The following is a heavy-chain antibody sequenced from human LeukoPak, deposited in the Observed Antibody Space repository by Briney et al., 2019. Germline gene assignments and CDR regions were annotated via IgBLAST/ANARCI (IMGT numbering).Heavy chain of an antibody. D-gene: IGHD6-13*01. CDR3: ASSIAAAGDY. V-gene: IGHV3-74*01. J-gene: IGHJ4*02. Sequence: GGSLSLSCAASGFTFSSYWMHWVRQAPGKGLVWVSRIKSDGRSTSYADSVKGRFTISRDNAKNTLYLQMNSLRAEDTAMYYCASSIAAAGDYWGQGTLVTVSS. CDR1: GFTFSSYW. CDR2: IKSDGRST.